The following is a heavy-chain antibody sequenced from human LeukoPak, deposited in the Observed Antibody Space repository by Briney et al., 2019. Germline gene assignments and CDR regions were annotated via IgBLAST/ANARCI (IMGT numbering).Heavy chain of an antibody. Sequence: GASVKVSCKASGYTFTSYYMHWVRQAPGQGLEWMGGIIPIFGTASYAQKFQGRVTITADESTSTAYMELSSLRSEDTAVYYCARLDLQLVDYWGQGTLVTVSS. J-gene: IGHJ4*02. V-gene: IGHV1-69*13. CDR1: GYTFTSYY. D-gene: IGHD6-6*01. CDR3: ARLDLQLVDY. CDR2: IIPIFGTA.